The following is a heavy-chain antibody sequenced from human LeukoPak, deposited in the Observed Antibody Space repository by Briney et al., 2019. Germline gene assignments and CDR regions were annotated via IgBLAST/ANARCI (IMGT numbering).Heavy chain of an antibody. CDR2: IIPIFGTA. CDR1: GGTFSSYA. J-gene: IGHJ4*02. V-gene: IGHV1-69*05. Sequence: EASVKVSCKASGGTFSSYAISWVRQAPGQGLEWMGRIIPIFGTANYEQKFQGRVTITTDESMSTAYMELSSLRSEDTAVYYCARGDSSGYYYVSFDYWGQGTLVTVSS. D-gene: IGHD3-22*01. CDR3: ARGDSSGYYYVSFDY.